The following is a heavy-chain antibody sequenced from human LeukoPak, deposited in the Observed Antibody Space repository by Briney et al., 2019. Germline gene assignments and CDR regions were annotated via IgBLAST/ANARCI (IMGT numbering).Heavy chain of an antibody. J-gene: IGHJ4*02. Sequence: GRPLSLSWAASGFTFSVFYMSWLSQAPGKGLEWVAYICDSGRTVYHADSVKGRFTISRDNAKNSVYLQMNNLRAEDTAVYYCARDRLGDYDHSGYYDKWGQGTLVTVSS. V-gene: IGHV3-11*01. CDR3: ARDRLGDYDHSGYYDK. CDR2: ICDSGRTV. D-gene: IGHD3-22*01. CDR1: GFTFSVFY.